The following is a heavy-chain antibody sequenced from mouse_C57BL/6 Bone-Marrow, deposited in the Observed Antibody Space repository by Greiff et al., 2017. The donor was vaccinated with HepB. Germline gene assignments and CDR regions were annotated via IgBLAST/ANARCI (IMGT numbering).Heavy chain of an antibody. CDR2: IYPRSGNT. V-gene: IGHV1-81*01. CDR3: ARDYYSNYAGDAMDY. J-gene: IGHJ4*01. D-gene: IGHD2-5*01. Sequence: VQLQQSGAELARPGASVKLSCKASGYTFTSYGISWVKQSTGQGLEWIGEIYPRSGNTYYNEKFKGKATLTADKSSSTAYMELRSLTSEDSAVYFCARDYYSNYAGDAMDYWGQGTSVTVSS. CDR1: GYTFTSYG.